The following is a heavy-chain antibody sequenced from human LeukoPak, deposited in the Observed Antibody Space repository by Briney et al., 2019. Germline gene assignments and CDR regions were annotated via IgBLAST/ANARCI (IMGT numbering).Heavy chain of an antibody. V-gene: IGHV5-51*01. Sequence: GESLQISGKRPGYNFCSFWFGWVRQMPGKGLEWMGIIYPGDSDTRYSPSFQGQVTISADKSISTAYLQWSSLKASDTAMYYCGRRSEGSSIWAYRYWGQGTLVTVSS. CDR1: GYNFCSFW. D-gene: IGHD2-21*01. CDR2: IYPGDSDT. J-gene: IGHJ4*02. CDR3: GRRSEGSSIWAYRY.